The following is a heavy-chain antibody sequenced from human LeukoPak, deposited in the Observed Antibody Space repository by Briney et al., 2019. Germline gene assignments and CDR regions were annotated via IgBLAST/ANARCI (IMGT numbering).Heavy chain of an antibody. D-gene: IGHD2-2*01. Sequence: SETLSLTCTVSGDSINDHYWSWIRQPPGKGLEWIGYIYYSGCTNYNPSLKSRVTISVDTSKNQFSLKLSSVTAADTAVYYCARCGSTSYYYYYGMDVWGQGTTVTVSS. J-gene: IGHJ6*02. V-gene: IGHV4-59*11. CDR3: ARCGSTSYYYYYGMDV. CDR2: IYYSGCT. CDR1: GDSINDHY.